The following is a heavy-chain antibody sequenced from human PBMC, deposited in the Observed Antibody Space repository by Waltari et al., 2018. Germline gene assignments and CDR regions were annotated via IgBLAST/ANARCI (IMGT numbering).Heavy chain of an antibody. CDR3: ARGEGSSSWYDY. V-gene: IGHV4-59*01. J-gene: IGHJ4*02. CDR1: GGSISSYY. CDR2: IYYSGST. Sequence: QVQLQESGPGLVKPSETLSLTCTVSGGSISSYYWSWIRQPPGKGLAWIGYIYYSGSTNYNPSRKSRVPISVDTSKNQFSLKLSSVTAADTAVYYCARGEGSSSWYDYWGQGTLVTVSS. D-gene: IGHD6-13*01.